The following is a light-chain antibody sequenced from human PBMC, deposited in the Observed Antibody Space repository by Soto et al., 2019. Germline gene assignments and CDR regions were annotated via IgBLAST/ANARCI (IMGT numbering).Light chain of an antibody. J-gene: IGKJ1*01. CDR2: GAS. V-gene: IGKV3-20*01. Sequence: EMVLTQSPGTLSLSPGERATLSCRASQSVKTFLVWYQQRPGQAPRLLIYGASNRATGIPDRFSGSGSGTDFTLTISRLEPEDFAVYYCQQYGSSGTFGQGTKVDIK. CDR1: QSVKTF. CDR3: QQYGSSGT.